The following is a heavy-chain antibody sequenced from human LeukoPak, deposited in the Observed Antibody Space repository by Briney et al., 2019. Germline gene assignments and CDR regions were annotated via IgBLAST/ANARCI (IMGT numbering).Heavy chain of an antibody. V-gene: IGHV4-59*12. CDR3: AREPTSGREPTSGRPLDY. Sequence: SETLSLTCTVSGGSISSYYWSWIRQPPGKGLEWVGYIYYSGSTNYNPSLKSRVTMSLDTSKSHLSLNLSSVTAADTAVYYCAREPTSGREPTSGRPLDYWGQGTLVTVSS. D-gene: IGHD5-12*01. CDR2: IYYSGST. J-gene: IGHJ4*02. CDR1: GGSISSYY.